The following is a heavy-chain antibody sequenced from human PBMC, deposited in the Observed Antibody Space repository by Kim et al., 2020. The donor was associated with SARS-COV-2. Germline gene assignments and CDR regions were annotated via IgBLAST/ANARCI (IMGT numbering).Heavy chain of an antibody. CDR1: GFTFSSYA. V-gene: IGHV3-23*01. D-gene: IGHD6-13*01. CDR3: AKGGGIAAVSSDAFDI. CDR2: ISGSGGST. Sequence: GGSLRLSCAASGFTFSSYAMSWVRQAPGKGLEWVSAISGSGGSTYYADSVKGRFTISRDNSKNTLYLQMNSLRAEDTAVYYCAKGGGIAAVSSDAFDIWGQGTMVTVSS. J-gene: IGHJ3*02.